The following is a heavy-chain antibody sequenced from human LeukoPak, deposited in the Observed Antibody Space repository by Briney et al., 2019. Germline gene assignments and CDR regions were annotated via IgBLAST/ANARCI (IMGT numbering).Heavy chain of an antibody. V-gene: IGHV4-4*09. CDR1: GGSISSYY. CDR2: IYTSGST. J-gene: IGHJ5*02. Sequence: SETLSLTCTVSGGSISSYYWSWIRQPPGKGLEWIGYIYTSGSTNYNPSLKSRVTISVDTSKNQFSLKLSSVTAADTAVYYCARHRGGYLGWFDPWGQGTLVTVSS. D-gene: IGHD3-10*01. CDR3: ARHRGGYLGWFDP.